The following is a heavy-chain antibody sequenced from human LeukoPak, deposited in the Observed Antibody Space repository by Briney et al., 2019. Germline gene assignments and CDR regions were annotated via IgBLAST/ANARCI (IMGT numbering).Heavy chain of an antibody. D-gene: IGHD1-1*01. J-gene: IGHJ4*02. V-gene: IGHV4-39*01. CDR3: ARYFGTTGTPNY. Sequence: KPSETLSLTCTVSGGSISSSSYHWGWIRQPPGKGLEWIGSIYYSGSTYYNPSLKSRVTISVDTSKNQFSLKLSSVTAADTAVYYCARYFGTTGTPNYWGQGTLVTVSS. CDR2: IYYSGST. CDR1: GGSISSSSYH.